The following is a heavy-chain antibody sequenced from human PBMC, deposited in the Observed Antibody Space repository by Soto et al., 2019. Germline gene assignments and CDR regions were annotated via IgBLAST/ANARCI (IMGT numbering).Heavy chain of an antibody. Sequence: QEQLVQSGAEVKKPGSSVKVSCKVSGGTFNTFAISWVRQAPGQGLEWMGGIIPIFNTAKYAQKFQGRVTITADKSNSPVHKELSSLRSEDTAVYYCARQTVSSGWHYGNWFDPWGQGTLVTVSS. CDR2: IIPIFNTA. V-gene: IGHV1-69*06. D-gene: IGHD6-19*01. CDR1: GGTFNTFA. CDR3: ARQTVSSGWHYGNWFDP. J-gene: IGHJ5*02.